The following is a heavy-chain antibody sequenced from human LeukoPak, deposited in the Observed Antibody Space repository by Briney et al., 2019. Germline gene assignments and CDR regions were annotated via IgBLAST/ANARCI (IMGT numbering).Heavy chain of an antibody. CDR3: AKEYYYDSSGPYYFDY. D-gene: IGHD3-22*01. J-gene: IGHJ4*02. CDR1: GFTFSSYG. Sequence: GGSLRLSCAASGFTFSSYGMSWVRQAPGKGLEWVSAISGSGGSTYYADSVKGRFTISRDNSKNTLYLQMNSLRAEDTAVYYCAKEYYYDSSGPYYFDYWGQGTLVTVSS. V-gene: IGHV3-23*01. CDR2: ISGSGGST.